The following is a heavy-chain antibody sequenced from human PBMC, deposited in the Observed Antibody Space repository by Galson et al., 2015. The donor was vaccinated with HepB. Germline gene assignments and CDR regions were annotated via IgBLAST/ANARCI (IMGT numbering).Heavy chain of an antibody. CDR3: ARDRYFDWSTKGVVGYYYGMDV. V-gene: IGHV1-18*04. CDR1: GYTFTSYG. CDR2: ISAYNGNT. Sequence: SVKVSCKASGYTFTSYGISWVRQAPGQGLEWMGWISAYNGNTNYAQKLQGRVTMTTDTSTSTAYMELRSLRSDDTAVYYCARDRYFDWSTKGVVGYYYGMDVWGQGTTVTVSS. D-gene: IGHD3-9*01. J-gene: IGHJ6*02.